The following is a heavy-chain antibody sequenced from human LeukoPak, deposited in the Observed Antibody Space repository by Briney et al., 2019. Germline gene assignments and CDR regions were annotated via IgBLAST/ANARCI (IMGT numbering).Heavy chain of an antibody. V-gene: IGHV3-30*02. J-gene: IGHJ4*02. CDR3: AKDRAVATLDYFDY. CDR1: GFTFSSYG. Sequence: GGSLRLSCAASGFTFSSYGMHWVRQAPGKGLEWVAFIRYDGSNKYYADSVKGRFTISRDNSKNTLYLQMNSLRAEDTAVYYCAKDRAVATLDYFDYWGQGTLVTVSS. CDR2: IRYDGSNK. D-gene: IGHD6-19*01.